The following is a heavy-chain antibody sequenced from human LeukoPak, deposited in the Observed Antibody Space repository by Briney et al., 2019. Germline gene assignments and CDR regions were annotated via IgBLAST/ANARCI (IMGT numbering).Heavy chain of an antibody. Sequence: GGSLRLSCAASGFTFNSYEMNWVRQAPGKGLEWVSYISSSGSTIYHADSVKGRFTISRDNAKNSLYLQMNSLRAEDMAVYYCARDRLGMDYWGQGTPVTVSS. D-gene: IGHD7-27*01. V-gene: IGHV3-48*03. CDR2: ISSSGSTI. CDR3: ARDRLGMDY. CDR1: GFTFNSYE. J-gene: IGHJ4*02.